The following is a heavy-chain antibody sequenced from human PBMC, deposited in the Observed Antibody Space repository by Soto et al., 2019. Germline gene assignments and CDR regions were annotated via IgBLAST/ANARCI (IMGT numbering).Heavy chain of an antibody. D-gene: IGHD3-3*01. V-gene: IGHV3-48*03. CDR3: ARDERDTIFGPVWYFDL. J-gene: IGHJ2*01. CDR2: ISSSGSTI. Sequence: EVQLVESGGGLVQPGGSLRLSCAASGFTFSSYEMNWVRQAPGKGLEWVSYISSSGSTIYYADSVKGRFTISSDNAKNSVYLQMNSLRAEDTAVYYCARDERDTIFGPVWYFDLWGRGTLVTVSS. CDR1: GFTFSSYE.